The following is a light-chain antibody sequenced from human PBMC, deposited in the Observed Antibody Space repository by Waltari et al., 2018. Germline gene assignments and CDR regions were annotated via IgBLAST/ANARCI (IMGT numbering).Light chain of an antibody. CDR1: HAISSY. V-gene: IGKV1-12*01. J-gene: IGKJ4*01. Sequence: DIQMTQSPSSVSASVGDRVTLPCRASHAISSYLAWYQQEPGKAPKLLIYAASSLLSGVPSRFSGSGSGTDFTLTISSLQPDDSATYYCQQGKTFPLTFGGGTKVEI. CDR2: AAS. CDR3: QQGKTFPLT.